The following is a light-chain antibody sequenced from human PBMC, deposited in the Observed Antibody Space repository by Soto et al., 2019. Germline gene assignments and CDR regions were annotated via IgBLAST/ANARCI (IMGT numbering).Light chain of an antibody. V-gene: IGKV3-15*01. CDR3: QHYNKWPGT. CDR2: GAS. CDR1: QSVSSN. Sequence: EIVMTQSPATLSVSPGERATLSCRASQSVSSNLAWYQQKPGQAPRLLIYGASTRATGIPARFSGSGSGTEFTLTLSSLQSSDFAVYYCQHYNKWPGTFGHVTKGDIK. J-gene: IGKJ1*01.